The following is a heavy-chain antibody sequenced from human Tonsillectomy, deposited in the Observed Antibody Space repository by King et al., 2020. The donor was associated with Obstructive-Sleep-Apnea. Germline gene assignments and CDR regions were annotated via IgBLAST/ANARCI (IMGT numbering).Heavy chain of an antibody. J-gene: IGHJ3*02. CDR3: AKDHYYGSGRNAFDI. CDR2: ISGSGGTT. D-gene: IGHD3-10*01. CDR1: GFTFSSYA. Sequence: EVQLVESGGGLVQPGGSLRLSCAASGFTFSSYAMSWVRQAPGKGLEWVATISGSGGTTYYADSVKGRFTISRDNSKNTLYLQMNSLRAEDTAVYYCAKDHYYGSGRNAFDIWGQGTMVTVSS. V-gene: IGHV3-23*04.